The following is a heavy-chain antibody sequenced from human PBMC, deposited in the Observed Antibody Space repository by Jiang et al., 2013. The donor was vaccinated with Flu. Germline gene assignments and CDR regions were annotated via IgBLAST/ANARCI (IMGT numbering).Heavy chain of an antibody. CDR1: GYTFTGYY. CDR3: ARRSAGMDV. J-gene: IGHJ4*02. V-gene: IGHV1-2*02. Sequence: VKVSCKASGYTFTGYYMHWVRQAPGQGLEWMGWINPNSGGTNYAQKFQGRVTIIRDTSINTAYMELTRLRSDDTAVYYCARRSAGMDVWGQGTLVTVSS. CDR2: INPNSGGT. D-gene: IGHD1-14*01.